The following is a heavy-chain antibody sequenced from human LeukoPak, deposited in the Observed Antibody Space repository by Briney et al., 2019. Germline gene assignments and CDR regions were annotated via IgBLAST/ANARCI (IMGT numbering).Heavy chain of an antibody. V-gene: IGHV1-46*01. CDR1: GYTFTSYY. CDR2: INPSGGST. D-gene: IGHD2-2*01. CDR3: ARGRGYCSSTSCRPDFDY. Sequence: VASVKVSCKASGYTFTSYYMHWVRQAPGQELEWMGIINPSGGSTSYAQKFQGRVTMTRDTSTSTVYMELSSLRSEDTAVYYCARGRGYCSSTSCRPDFDYWGQGTLVTVSS. J-gene: IGHJ4*02.